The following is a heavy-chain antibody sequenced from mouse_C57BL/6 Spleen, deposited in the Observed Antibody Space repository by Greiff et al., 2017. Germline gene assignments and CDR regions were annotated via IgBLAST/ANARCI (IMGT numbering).Heavy chain of an antibody. CDR2: IDPENGDT. CDR1: GFNIKDDY. D-gene: IGHD2-14*01. J-gene: IGHJ3*01. Sequence: EVQVVESGAELVRPGASVKLSCTASGFNIKDDYMHWVKQRPEQGLEWIGWIDPENGDTEYASKFQGKATITADTSSNTAYLQLSSLTSEDTAVYYCTGYGGPWFAYWGQGTLVTVSA. CDR3: TGYGGPWFAY. V-gene: IGHV14-4*01.